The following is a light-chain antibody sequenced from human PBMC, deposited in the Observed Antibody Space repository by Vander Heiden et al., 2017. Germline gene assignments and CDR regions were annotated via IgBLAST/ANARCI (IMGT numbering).Light chain of an antibody. J-gene: IGLJ2*01. CDR3: AAWDASLNGPV. CDR2: DNN. Sequence: TQPPSASGTPGQRVTIPCSGSASNIGSNTVNWYQQLPGTAPKLLIYDNNQRPSGVPDRFSGSKSGTSASLAISGLQSEDEADYYCAAWDASLNGPVFGGGTKLTVL. V-gene: IGLV1-44*01. CDR1: ASNIGSNT.